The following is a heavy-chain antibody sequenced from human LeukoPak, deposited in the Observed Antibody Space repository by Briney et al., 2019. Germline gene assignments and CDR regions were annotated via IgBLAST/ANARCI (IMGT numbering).Heavy chain of an antibody. J-gene: IGHJ4*02. CDR1: GFTFSSYA. CDR2: ITGHSSTI. D-gene: IGHD5-24*01. Sequence: GGSLRLSCAASGFTFSSYAMHWVRQAPGKGLEWVSYITGHSSTIYYADSVKGRFTISRDNAKNSLYLQMNSLRAEDTAVYYCARGEEMATIKGTFDYWGQGTLVTVSS. CDR3: ARGEEMATIKGTFDY. V-gene: IGHV3-48*01.